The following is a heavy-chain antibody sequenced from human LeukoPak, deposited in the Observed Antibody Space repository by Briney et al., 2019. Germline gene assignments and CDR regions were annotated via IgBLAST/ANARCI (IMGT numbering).Heavy chain of an antibody. J-gene: IGHJ4*02. D-gene: IGHD3-22*01. CDR3: AKDHTWDSSGYYPY. CDR1: GFTFSSYG. V-gene: IGHV3-30*02. CDR2: IRYDGSNK. Sequence: GGSLRLSCAASGFTFSSYGMHWVRQAPGKGLEWVAFIRYDGSNKYYADSVKGRFTISRDNSKNTLYLQMNSLGAEDTAVYYCAKDHTWDSSGYYPYWGQGTLVTVSS.